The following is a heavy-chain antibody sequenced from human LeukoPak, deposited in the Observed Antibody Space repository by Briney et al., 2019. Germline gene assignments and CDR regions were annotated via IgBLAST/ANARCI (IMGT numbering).Heavy chain of an antibody. CDR1: GFTLRSYA. Sequence: GGTLRLSCAASGFTLRSYAMTWVRQAPGKGLEWVSAIGTLGDIAYYADSVRGRFTISRDNSKNTLYLQMTSLRAEDTAIYYCAKNASGGLDYWGQGTLVTVSS. J-gene: IGHJ4*02. CDR2: IGTLGDIA. V-gene: IGHV3-23*01. D-gene: IGHD2-15*01. CDR3: AKNASGGLDY.